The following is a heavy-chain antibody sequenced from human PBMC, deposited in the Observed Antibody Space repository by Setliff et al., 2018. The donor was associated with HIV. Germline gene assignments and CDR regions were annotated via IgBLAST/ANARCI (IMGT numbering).Heavy chain of an antibody. CDR1: GYIFSSYG. J-gene: IGHJ2*01. Sequence: ASVKVSCKASGYIFSSYGISWVRQAPGQGLEWMGWISAYSGNINYAQKFQGRVTMTTDTSTSTAHMELRSLRSDDTAVYYCARDREAGDWYFDLWGRGTLVTVSS. CDR2: ISAYSGNI. CDR3: ARDREAGDWYFDL. D-gene: IGHD6-13*01. V-gene: IGHV1-18*01.